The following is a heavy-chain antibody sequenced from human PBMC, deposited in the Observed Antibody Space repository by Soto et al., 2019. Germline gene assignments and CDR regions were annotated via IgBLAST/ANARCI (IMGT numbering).Heavy chain of an antibody. V-gene: IGHV3-21*01. D-gene: IGHD2-15*01. J-gene: IGHJ4*02. Sequence: GGSLRLSCAASGFTFSSYSMNWVRQAPGKGLEWVSSISSSSSYIYYADSVTGRFTISRDNAKNSLYLQMNSLRAEATAVYYCATDQGVAATHYGGQGTLVTVSS. CDR1: GFTFSSYS. CDR3: ATDQGVAATHY. CDR2: ISSSSSYI.